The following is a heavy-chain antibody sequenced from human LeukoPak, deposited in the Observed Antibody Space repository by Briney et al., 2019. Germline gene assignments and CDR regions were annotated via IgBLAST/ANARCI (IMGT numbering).Heavy chain of an antibody. CDR2: INHSGST. CDR1: GGSFSGYY. J-gene: IGHJ4*02. Sequence: SETLSLTCAVYGGSFSGYYWSWIRQPPGKGLEWIGEINHSGSTNYNPSLKSRVTISVDTSKNQFSLKLSSVTAADTAVYYCARGGGGIAAEYYSGQGTLVTVSS. CDR3: ARGGGGIAAEYY. D-gene: IGHD6-13*01. V-gene: IGHV4-34*01.